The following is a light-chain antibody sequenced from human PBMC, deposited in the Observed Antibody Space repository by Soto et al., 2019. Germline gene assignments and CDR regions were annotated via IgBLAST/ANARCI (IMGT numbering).Light chain of an antibody. CDR1: QSVTSSK. Sequence: EVEMTQSPGTLSLSPGERGTLSCRASQSVTSSKLAWLQQKPGQAPRLLIYGASSRATGIPDRFSGSGSGTDFTLTISRLEPEDFAVYYCQQYGTSPYTFGQGTKVEIK. CDR3: QQYGTSPYT. CDR2: GAS. J-gene: IGKJ2*01. V-gene: IGKV3-20*01.